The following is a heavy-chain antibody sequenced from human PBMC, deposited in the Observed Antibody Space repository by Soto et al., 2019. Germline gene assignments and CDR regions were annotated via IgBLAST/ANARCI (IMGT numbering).Heavy chain of an antibody. V-gene: IGHV5-51*01. J-gene: IGHJ3*02. CDR3: ARRSSRNYGDYGHGDAFDI. Sequence: GESLKISCKGSGYSFTSYWIGWVRQMPGKGLEWMGIIYPGDSDTRYSPSFQGQVTISADKSISTAYLQWSSLKASDTAMYYCARRSSRNYGDYGHGDAFDIWGQGTMVTVSS. CDR2: IYPGDSDT. D-gene: IGHD4-17*01. CDR1: GYSFTSYW.